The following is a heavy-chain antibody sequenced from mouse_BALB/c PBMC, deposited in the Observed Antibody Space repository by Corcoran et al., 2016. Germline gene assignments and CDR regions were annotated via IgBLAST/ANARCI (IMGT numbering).Heavy chain of an antibody. CDR1: GYTFTNYG. CDR3: AREGYDDSPMDY. CDR2: INTSTGEP. D-gene: IGHD2-14*01. Sequence: QIQLVQSGPELKKPGETVKISCKASGYTFTNYGMNWVKQAPGKGLKWMGWINTSTGEPTYADDFKGRFAFSLETSASTAYLQINNLKNEDMATYFCAREGYDDSPMDYWGQGTSVTVSS. J-gene: IGHJ4*01. V-gene: IGHV9-1*02.